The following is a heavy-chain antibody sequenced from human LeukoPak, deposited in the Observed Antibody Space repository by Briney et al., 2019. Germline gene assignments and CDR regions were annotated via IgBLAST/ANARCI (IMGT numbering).Heavy chain of an antibody. CDR1: GFTFSSYS. D-gene: IGHD2-15*01. J-gene: IGHJ4*02. V-gene: IGHV3-48*04. CDR3: ARGCSGGSCYLRN. Sequence: PGGSLRLSCAASGFTFSSYSMNWVRQAPGKGLEWVPYISSSSSTIYYADSVKGRFTISRDNAKNSLYLQMNSLRAEDTAVYYCARGCSGGSCYLRNWGQGTLVTVSS. CDR2: ISSSSSTI.